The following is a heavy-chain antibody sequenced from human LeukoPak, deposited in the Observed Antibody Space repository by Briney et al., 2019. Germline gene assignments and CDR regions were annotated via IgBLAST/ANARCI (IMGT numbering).Heavy chain of an antibody. V-gene: IGHV3-74*01. CDR2: INSDGSTT. Sequence: GGSLTLSCAPSGLTSSSYWMLGVRQAPGKGLVCVPRINSDGSTTSYADSVKGRFTISRDNAKNTLYLQMNSLRAEDTAVYYCARASTGAFDIWGQGTMVTVSS. J-gene: IGHJ3*02. CDR1: GLTSSSYW. CDR3: ARASTGAFDI.